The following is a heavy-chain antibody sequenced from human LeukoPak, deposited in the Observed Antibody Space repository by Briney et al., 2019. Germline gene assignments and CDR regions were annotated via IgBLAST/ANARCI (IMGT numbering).Heavy chain of an antibody. CDR1: GGSTTSSSYY. J-gene: IGHJ3*02. D-gene: IGHD3-10*01. V-gene: IGHV4-39*07. Sequence: SETLSLICTVSGGSTTSSSYYWGWIRQPPGKGLEWIASVYYSGNMYYNPSLKSRITISVDTSKNQFSLKLSSVTAADTAVYYCARDRLRGYYGSGSYSLRAFDIWGQGTMVTVSS. CDR2: VYYSGNM. CDR3: ARDRLRGYYGSGSYSLRAFDI.